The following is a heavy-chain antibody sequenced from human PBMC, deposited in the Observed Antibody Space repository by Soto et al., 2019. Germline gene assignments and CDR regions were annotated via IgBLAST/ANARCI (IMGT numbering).Heavy chain of an antibody. V-gene: IGHV4-31*03. Sequence: QVQLQESGPGLVKPSQTLSLTCTVSGDSMTTVGYYWTWIRQHPGQGLGWIGFISYSGSTYYSSSLKGRVAISADTSKNQFALQLNSVTAADTAVYYRTRGDYWGQGTLVTVSS. CDR2: ISYSGST. CDR3: TRGDY. J-gene: IGHJ4*02. CDR1: GDSMTTVGYY.